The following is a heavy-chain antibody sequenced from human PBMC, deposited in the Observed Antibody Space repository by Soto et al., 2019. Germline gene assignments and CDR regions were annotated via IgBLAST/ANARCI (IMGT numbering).Heavy chain of an antibody. V-gene: IGHV3-11*01. Sequence: QVQLVESGGGLVKPGGSLRLSCAASGFTFSDYYMSWLRQAPGKGLEWVSYISGSGTTIYYADSVKGRFTISRDNAKNSLYLQMITLRAEDTAVYYCARDRGSAYYYEVGWFDPWGQGTLVTVSS. D-gene: IGHD3-22*01. CDR3: ARDRGSAYYYEVGWFDP. J-gene: IGHJ5*02. CDR2: ISGSGTTI. CDR1: GFTFSDYY.